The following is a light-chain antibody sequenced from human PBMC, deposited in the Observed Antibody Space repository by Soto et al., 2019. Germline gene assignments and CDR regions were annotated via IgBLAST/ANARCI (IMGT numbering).Light chain of an antibody. CDR1: SSDVGGYNH. Sequence: QSALTQPASVSGSPGQSITISCTGTSSDVGGYNHVSWYRQHPGKAPKLMIYEVSNRPSGVSNRFSGSKSGNTASLTISGLQAEDEADYYCSSYTTSSTQVFGTGTKLTVL. J-gene: IGLJ1*01. CDR3: SSYTTSSTQV. CDR2: EVS. V-gene: IGLV2-14*01.